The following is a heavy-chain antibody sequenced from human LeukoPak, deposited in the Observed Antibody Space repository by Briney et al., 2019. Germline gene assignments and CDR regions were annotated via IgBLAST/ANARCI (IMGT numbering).Heavy chain of an antibody. D-gene: IGHD6-19*01. CDR1: GASISSSIYY. CDR3: AXHQGQWLARGGXDXXMDX. V-gene: IGHV4-39*01. J-gene: IGHJ6*03. Sequence: PSETLSLTCTVSGASISSSIYYWGWIRQPPGKGLEWIGSIYYSGRTYYNPSLSSRVTMSVDTSKNQFSLILYSVTAADTAVYYCAXHQGQWLARGGXDXXMDXXGKGXXVT. CDR2: IYYSGRT.